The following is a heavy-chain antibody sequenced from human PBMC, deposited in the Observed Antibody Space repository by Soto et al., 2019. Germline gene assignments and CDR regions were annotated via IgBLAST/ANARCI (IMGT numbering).Heavy chain of an antibody. CDR1: GFTFSSYG. CDR2: IWYDGSNK. Sequence: QVQLVESGGGVVQPGRSLRLSCAASGFTFSSYGMHWVRQAPGKGLEWVAVIWYDGSNKYYADSVKGRFTISRDNSKNTLYLHMNSLRAEDTAVYYCARDLEDYYDSSGSTLFYWGQGTLVTVSS. D-gene: IGHD3-22*01. CDR3: ARDLEDYYDSSGSTLFY. J-gene: IGHJ4*02. V-gene: IGHV3-33*01.